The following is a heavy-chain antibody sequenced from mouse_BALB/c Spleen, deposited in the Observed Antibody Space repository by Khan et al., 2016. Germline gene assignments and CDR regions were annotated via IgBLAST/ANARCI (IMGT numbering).Heavy chain of an antibody. J-gene: IGHJ2*01. Sequence: EVELVESGGGLVKPGGSLKLSCAASEFTFSSYAMSWVRQTPAKRLEWVASISSGGSTYYPDSVKGRFTISRDNARNILNLQMSSLRSEDTAMYYCAREDYGNYGDYFDYWGQGTTLTVSS. CDR3: AREDYGNYGDYFDY. CDR2: ISSGGST. V-gene: IGHV5-6-5*01. D-gene: IGHD2-1*01. CDR1: EFTFSSYA.